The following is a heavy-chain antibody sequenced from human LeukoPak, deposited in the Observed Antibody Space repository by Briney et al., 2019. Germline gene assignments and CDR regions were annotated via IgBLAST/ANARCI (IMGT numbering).Heavy chain of an antibody. J-gene: IGHJ5*02. CDR1: GGSFSGYY. CDR3: ARGSPLGQNWFDP. CDR2: INHSGST. V-gene: IGHV4-34*01. Sequence: SETLSLTCAVYGGSFSGYYWSWIRQPPGKGLEWIGEINHSGSTNYNPSLKSRVTISVDTSKNQFSLKLSSVTAADTAVYYCARGSPLGQNWFDPWSQGTLVTVSS.